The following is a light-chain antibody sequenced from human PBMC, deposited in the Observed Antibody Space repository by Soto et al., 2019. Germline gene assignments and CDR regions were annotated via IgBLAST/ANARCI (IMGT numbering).Light chain of an antibody. Sequence: QSALTQPASVSGSPGQSFTMSCTGTFSDVGIYNLVSWYHQHPGKAPKLMIYEDTKRPSGVSNRFSGSKSGYTASLTISGLQAEDEADYYCCSYAGSSTVVFGGGTKLTVL. CDR3: CSYAGSSTVV. V-gene: IGLV2-23*01. J-gene: IGLJ2*01. CDR2: EDT. CDR1: FSDVGIYNL.